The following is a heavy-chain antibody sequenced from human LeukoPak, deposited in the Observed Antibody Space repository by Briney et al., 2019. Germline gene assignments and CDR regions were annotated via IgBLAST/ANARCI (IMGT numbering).Heavy chain of an antibody. CDR3: ARNIAATGGFDY. Sequence: PGGSLRLSCAASGFTFSSYEMTWVRQAPGKGLEWVSSISYISTYIHYADSVKGRFTISRDNAKNSLYLQMNSLRAEDTAVYYCARNIAATGGFDYWGQGTLVTVSS. CDR1: GFTFSSYE. D-gene: IGHD6-13*01. V-gene: IGHV3-21*01. J-gene: IGHJ4*02. CDR2: ISYISTYI.